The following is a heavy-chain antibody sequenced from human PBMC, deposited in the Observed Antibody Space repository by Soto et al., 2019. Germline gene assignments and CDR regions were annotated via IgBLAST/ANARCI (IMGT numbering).Heavy chain of an antibody. D-gene: IGHD5-12*01. J-gene: IGHJ4*02. CDR1: GYTFTSHY. Sequence: QVQLVQSGAEVKKPGASVKISCKASGYTFTSHYMHWVRQAPGQGLEWVGMINPTGGGASYEQKFQDRVTMTRDTSTSTVYMDLSSLRSEDTAVYFCARGSAYDREPFDYWGQGTLVTVSS. V-gene: IGHV1-46*03. CDR3: ARGSAYDREPFDY. CDR2: INPTGGGA.